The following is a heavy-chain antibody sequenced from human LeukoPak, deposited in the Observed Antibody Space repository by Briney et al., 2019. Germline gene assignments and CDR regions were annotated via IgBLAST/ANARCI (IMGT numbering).Heavy chain of an antibody. J-gene: IGHJ4*02. V-gene: IGHV5-51*01. Sequence: GESLKISCQTSGYSFTNYWIGWVRQMPGKGLEWMGIIYPGDSDSRYSPSFQGQVTISADKSVSTAYLQWSSLRASDTALYYCARTYCGGDCSYSYFDYWGQGTLVTVSS. CDR3: ARTYCGGDCSYSYFDY. CDR2: IYPGDSDS. D-gene: IGHD2-21*02. CDR1: GYSFTNYW.